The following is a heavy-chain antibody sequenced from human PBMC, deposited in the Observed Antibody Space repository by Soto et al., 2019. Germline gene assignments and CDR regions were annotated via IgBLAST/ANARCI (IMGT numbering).Heavy chain of an antibody. CDR2: ISYDGSNK. V-gene: IGHV3-30*18. CDR3: AKVMVRGVMITYGMDV. Sequence: GGSLRLSCAASGFTLSNYGIHWVRQAPGKGLEWVAVISYDGSNKYYADSVKGRFTISRDNSKNTLYLRMNSLRAEDTAVYYCAKVMVRGVMITYGMDVWGQGTTVTVSS. J-gene: IGHJ6*02. D-gene: IGHD3-10*01. CDR1: GFTLSNYG.